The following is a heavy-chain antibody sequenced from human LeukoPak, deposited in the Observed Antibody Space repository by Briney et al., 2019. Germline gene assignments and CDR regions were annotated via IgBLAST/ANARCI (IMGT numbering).Heavy chain of an antibody. V-gene: IGHV1-18*01. CDR1: GYSFINSG. CDR3: AREGGIAAGWETD. D-gene: IGHD6-13*01. J-gene: IGHJ4*02. Sequence: ASVKVSCKVSGYSFINSGISWVRQAPGQGLEWMGWISVNGGYTNFAQSHRDRVTLTTDTSTSTAYLELTDLGSDDTAVYYCAREGGIAAGWETDWGQRTLVTVSS. CDR2: ISVNGGYT.